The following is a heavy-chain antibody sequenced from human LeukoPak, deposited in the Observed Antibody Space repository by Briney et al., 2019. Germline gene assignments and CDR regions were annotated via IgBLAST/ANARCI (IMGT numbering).Heavy chain of an antibody. D-gene: IGHD5-18*01. CDR2: ISYDGSNK. CDR3: VVSYLYAFDI. V-gene: IGHV3-30*03. CDR1: GFMFSNYG. Sequence: PGGSLRLSCAASGFMFSNYGMQWVRQAPGKGLEWVAVISYDGSNKYYADSVKGRFTISRDNSKNTLYLQMNSLRAEDTAVYYCVVSYLYAFDIWGQGTMVTVSS. J-gene: IGHJ3*02.